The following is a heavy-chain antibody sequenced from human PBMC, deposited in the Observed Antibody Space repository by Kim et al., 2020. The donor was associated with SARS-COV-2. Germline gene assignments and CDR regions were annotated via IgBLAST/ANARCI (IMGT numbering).Heavy chain of an antibody. CDR1: GFTFSSYA. V-gene: IGHV3-23*01. Sequence: GGSLRLSCAASGFTFSSYAMSWVRQAPGKGLEWVSAISGSGGSTYYADSVKGRFTISRDNSKNTLYLQMNSLRAEDTAVYYCAKDHSSGWYLNRYFAYWGQGTLVTVSS. J-gene: IGHJ4*02. CDR3: AKDHSSGWYLNRYFAY. CDR2: ISGSGGST. D-gene: IGHD6-19*01.